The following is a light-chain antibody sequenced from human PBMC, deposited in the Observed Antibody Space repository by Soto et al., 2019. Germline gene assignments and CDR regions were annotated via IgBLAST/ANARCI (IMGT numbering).Light chain of an antibody. Sequence: QSVLTQPASVSGSPGQSITISCTGTSSDVGGYNSVSWYQQHPGKAPKLIIYAVNNRPPGVSNHFSGSKSGNTASLTISGLQAEDEADYYCSSYTSSSTLEVFGTGTKVTVL. CDR1: SSDVGGYNS. CDR3: SSYTSSSTLEV. V-gene: IGLV2-14*01. CDR2: AVN. J-gene: IGLJ1*01.